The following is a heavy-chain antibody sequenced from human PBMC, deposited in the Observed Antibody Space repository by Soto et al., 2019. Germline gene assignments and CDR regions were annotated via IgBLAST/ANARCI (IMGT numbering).Heavy chain of an antibody. D-gene: IGHD1-26*01. V-gene: IGHV4-59*01. Sequence: SETLSLTCTVSGGSISSYYWSWIRQPPGKGLEWIGYIYYSGSTNYNPSLKSRVTISVDTSKNQFSLKLSSVTAADTAVYYCATFVGATKVLDYWGQGTLVTVSS. CDR2: IYYSGST. J-gene: IGHJ4*02. CDR3: ATFVGATKVLDY. CDR1: GGSISSYY.